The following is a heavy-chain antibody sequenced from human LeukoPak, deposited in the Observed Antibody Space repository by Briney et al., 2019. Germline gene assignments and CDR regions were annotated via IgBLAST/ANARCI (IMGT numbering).Heavy chain of an antibody. V-gene: IGHV1-18*01. CDR3: ARDMITFGGVIPYGMDV. Sequence: ASVKVSCKASGYTFTSYDINWVRQATGQGLEWMGWISAYNGNTNYAQKLQGRVTMTTDTSTSTAYMELRSLRSDDTAVYYCARDMITFGGVIPYGMDVWGQGTTVTVS. CDR2: ISAYNGNT. CDR1: GYTFTSYD. J-gene: IGHJ6*02. D-gene: IGHD3-16*02.